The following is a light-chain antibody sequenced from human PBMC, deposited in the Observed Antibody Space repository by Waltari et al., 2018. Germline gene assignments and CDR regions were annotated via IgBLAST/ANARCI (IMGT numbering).Light chain of an antibody. V-gene: IGKV4-1*01. CDR2: WAS. J-gene: IGKJ2*01. CDR3: QQYNYTPYT. CDR1: QTLLYSFNSKNY. Sequence: DIVMNQSPDSQAVSLGARTTINSKSSQTLLYSFNSKNYLAWYQQKPGQPPNLLIYWASTREAGVPDLFSDSGSETDCTLTISSLQAEDVAVYYCQQYNYTPYTFGQGTRLEI.